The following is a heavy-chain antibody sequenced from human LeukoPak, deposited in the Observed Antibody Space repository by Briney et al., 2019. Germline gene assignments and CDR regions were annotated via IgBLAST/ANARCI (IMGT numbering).Heavy chain of an antibody. CDR3: ARDRCRSSSCYTGRGMAYYMDV. CDR2: ISWDGGST. Sequence: PGGSLRLSCAASGFNFDDYAMYWDRQSPGKGLEWVSLISWDGGSTYYSDSVKGRFIISRDNSKNSLYLQMNSLRVEDTALYYCARDRCRSSSCYTGRGMAYYMDVWGRGTTVSVSS. J-gene: IGHJ6*03. V-gene: IGHV3-43D*04. CDR1: GFNFDDYA. D-gene: IGHD2-2*02.